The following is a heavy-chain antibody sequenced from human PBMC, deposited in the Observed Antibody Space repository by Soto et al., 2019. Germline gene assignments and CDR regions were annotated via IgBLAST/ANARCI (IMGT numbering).Heavy chain of an antibody. CDR2: ISHSGST. V-gene: IGHV4-39*01. Sequence: SDALPRPCTQAGGSISSSTYYSGCMRQPPGKVLEWIGSISHSGSTYDNPSLRSRVTISVDTAKNQFSLKLSSVTAADTAVYFCTRLGGSYRSGFDPCGQRTLAT. D-gene: IGHD1-26*01. CDR1: GGSISSSTYY. J-gene: IGHJ5*02. CDR3: TRLGGSYRSGFDP.